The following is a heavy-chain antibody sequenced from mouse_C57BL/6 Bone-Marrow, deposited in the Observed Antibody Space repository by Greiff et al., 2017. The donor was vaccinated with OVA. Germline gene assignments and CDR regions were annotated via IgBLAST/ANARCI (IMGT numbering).Heavy chain of an antibody. CDR1: GFTFSDYY. J-gene: IGHJ3*01. V-gene: IGHV5-12*01. CDR3: ARNEAWFAY. CDR2: ISNGGGST. Sequence: EVMLVESGGGLVQPGGSLKLSCAASGFTFSDYYMYWVRQTPEKRLEWVAYISNGGGSTYYPDTVKGRFTISRDNAKNTLYLQMSRLKSEDTAMYYCARNEAWFAYWGQGTLVTVSA.